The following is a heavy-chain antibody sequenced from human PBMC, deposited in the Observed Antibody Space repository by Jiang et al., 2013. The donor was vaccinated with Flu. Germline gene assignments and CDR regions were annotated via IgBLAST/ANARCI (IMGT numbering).Heavy chain of an antibody. CDR3: ARDLRYYDILTGFTAPRYFDL. Sequence: LLKPSETLSLTCTVSGYSISSGYYWGWIRQPPGKGLEWIGSIYHSGSTYYNPSLKSRVTISVDTSKNQFSLKLSSVTAADTAVYYCARDLRYYDILTGFTAPRYFDLWGRGTLVTVSS. J-gene: IGHJ2*01. CDR2: IYHSGST. CDR1: GYSISSGYY. V-gene: IGHV4-38-2*02. D-gene: IGHD3-9*01.